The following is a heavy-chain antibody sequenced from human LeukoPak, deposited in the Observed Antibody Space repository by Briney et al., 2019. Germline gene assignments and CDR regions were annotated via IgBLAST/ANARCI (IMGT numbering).Heavy chain of an antibody. V-gene: IGHV4-34*01. D-gene: IGHD3-10*01. CDR1: GGSFSGYY. Sequence: KPSETLSLTCAVYGGSFSGYYWSWIRQPPGKGLEWIGEINHSGSTNYNPSLKSRVTISVDTSKNQFSLKLCPVTAADTAVYYCARPLGRYGSGMFFDYWGQGTLVTVSS. CDR2: INHSGST. J-gene: IGHJ4*02. CDR3: ARPLGRYGSGMFFDY.